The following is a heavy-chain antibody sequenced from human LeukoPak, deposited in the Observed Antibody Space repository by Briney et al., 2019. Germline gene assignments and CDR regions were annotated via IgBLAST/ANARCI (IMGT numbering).Heavy chain of an antibody. V-gene: IGHV3-9*01. CDR2: ISWNSGSI. CDR1: GFTFDDYA. J-gene: IGHJ3*02. CDR3: AGVALGI. D-gene: IGHD3-16*01. Sequence: GRSLRLSCAASGFTFDDYAMHWVRQAPGKGLEWVSGISWNSGSIGYADSVKGRFTISRDNAKNSLYLQMNSLRAEDTAFYYCAGVALGIWGQGTMVTVSS.